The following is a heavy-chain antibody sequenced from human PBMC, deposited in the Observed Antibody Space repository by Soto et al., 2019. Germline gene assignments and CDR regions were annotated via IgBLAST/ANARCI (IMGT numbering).Heavy chain of an antibody. D-gene: IGHD6-13*01. Sequence: ASVKVSCKASGGTFSSYAISWVRQAPGQGLEWMGGIIPIFGTANHAQKFQGRVTITADESTSTAYMELSSLRSEDTAVYYCASLASAGDGYFDYWGQGTLVTVSS. CDR3: ASLASAGDGYFDY. V-gene: IGHV1-69*13. CDR2: IIPIFGTA. CDR1: GGTFSSYA. J-gene: IGHJ4*02.